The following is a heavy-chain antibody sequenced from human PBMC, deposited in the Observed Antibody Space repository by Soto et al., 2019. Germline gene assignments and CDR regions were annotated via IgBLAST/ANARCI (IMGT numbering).Heavy chain of an antibody. D-gene: IGHD3-10*01. Sequence: SVKLRCDASGGTLGSYAIICVRQAPGQGLEWMGGIIPIFGTANYAQKLQGRVTITADESTSTAYMELSSLRSEDTAVYHCARGPYYYGSGPKDDNWFDPWGQGTLVTVSS. CDR3: ARGPYYYGSGPKDDNWFDP. V-gene: IGHV1-69*13. CDR2: IIPIFGTA. CDR1: GGTLGSYA. J-gene: IGHJ5*02.